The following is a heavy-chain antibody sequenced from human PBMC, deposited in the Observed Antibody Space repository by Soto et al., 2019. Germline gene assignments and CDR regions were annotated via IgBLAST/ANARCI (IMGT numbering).Heavy chain of an antibody. J-gene: IGHJ6*02. CDR1: GYSFTSYW. D-gene: IGHD2-2*01. V-gene: IGHV5-51*01. Sequence: PGESLKIFRKGSGYSFTSYWIGRVRQIPGKGLGWMGIIYPGDSDTRYSPSFQGPVTISADKSISTAYLQWISLKAADTAMFYCARRSRYAVGVYGIDVWGQGTTVTVSS. CDR2: IYPGDSDT. CDR3: ARRSRYAVGVYGIDV.